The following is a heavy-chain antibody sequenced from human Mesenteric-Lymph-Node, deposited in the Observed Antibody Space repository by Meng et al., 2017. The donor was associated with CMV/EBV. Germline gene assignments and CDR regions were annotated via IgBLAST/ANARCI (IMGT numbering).Heavy chain of an antibody. D-gene: IGHD6-13*01. V-gene: IGHV4-34*01. CDR2: INPSGHT. J-gene: IGHJ5*02. CDR3: ARVYSSNYYELGFDP. CDR1: GGSFSEND. Sequence: NGGSFSENDWTWIRQPPGKGLEWIGEINPSGHTNYNPSLKSRVTISVDTSKKQFSLKVNSVTAADTAVYYCARVYSSNYYELGFDPWGQGTLVTVSS.